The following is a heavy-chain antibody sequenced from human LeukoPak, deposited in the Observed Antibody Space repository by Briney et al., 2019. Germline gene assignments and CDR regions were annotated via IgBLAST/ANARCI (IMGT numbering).Heavy chain of an antibody. V-gene: IGHV4-39*01. D-gene: IGHD4-17*01. CDR2: IFYSGST. CDR1: GGSISSSTYF. J-gene: IGHJ4*02. Sequence: SGTLSLTCTVSGGSISSSTYFWGWIRQPPGKGLEWIGSIFYSGSTYYNPSLNSRVTISIDTSKNQFSLRLSSVTAADTAVYYCARQMNTVTADYWGQGTLVTVSS. CDR3: ARQMNTVTADY.